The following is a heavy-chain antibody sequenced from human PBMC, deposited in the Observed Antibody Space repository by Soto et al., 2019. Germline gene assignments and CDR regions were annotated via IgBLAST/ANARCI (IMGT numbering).Heavy chain of an antibody. J-gene: IGHJ5*02. CDR3: ARVGDIVVVGPWFGP. D-gene: IGHD2-2*01. V-gene: IGHV1-18*04. CDR1: GYTFTDYG. CDR2: ISAYNGNT. Sequence: ASVKVSCKASGYTFTDYGISWVRQAPGQGLEWIGWISAYNGNTNNAQKLQDRVTMTTDSSTSTAYMELRSLRSDDTAVYYCARVGDIVVVGPWFGPWGQGTLVTVSS.